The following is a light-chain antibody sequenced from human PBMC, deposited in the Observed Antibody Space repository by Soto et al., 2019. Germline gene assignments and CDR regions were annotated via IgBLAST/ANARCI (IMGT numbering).Light chain of an antibody. CDR3: QQYNNWPIP. CDR1: HSVNSH. J-gene: IGKJ5*01. V-gene: IGKV3-15*01. CDR2: GAS. Sequence: MMITPSPATLSVSPGARVTLSCRTSHSVNSHVAWYQQKPGQAPRLLLYGASTRATGIPVRFSGSGFGTEFTLTISSLQSEDFAVYYCQQYNNWPIPFGQGTRLENK.